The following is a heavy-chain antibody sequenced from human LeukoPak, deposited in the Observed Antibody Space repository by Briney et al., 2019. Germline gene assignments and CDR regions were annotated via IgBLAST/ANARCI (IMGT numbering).Heavy chain of an antibody. J-gene: IGHJ3*02. D-gene: IGHD3-22*01. V-gene: IGHV4-39*07. CDR1: GGSISSSSYY. Sequence: SETLSLTCTVSGGSISSSSYYWGWIRQPPGKGLEWIGSIYYSGSTYYNPSLKSRVTISVDTSKNQFSLKLSSVTAADTAVYYCARETHYYDSSGKLPGAFDIWGQGTMVTVSS. CDR3: ARETHYYDSSGKLPGAFDI. CDR2: IYYSGST.